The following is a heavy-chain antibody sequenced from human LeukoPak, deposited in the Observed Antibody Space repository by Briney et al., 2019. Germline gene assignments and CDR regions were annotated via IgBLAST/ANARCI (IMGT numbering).Heavy chain of an antibody. V-gene: IGHV3-9*01. CDR2: ISWNSGSI. J-gene: IGHJ4*02. CDR3: AKGSGDSKFGFDY. Sequence: WIRQPPGKGLEWVSGISWNSGSIGYADSVKGRFTISRDNAKNSLYLQMNSLRAEDTALYYCAKGSGDSKFGFDYWGQGTLVTVSS. D-gene: IGHD4-17*01.